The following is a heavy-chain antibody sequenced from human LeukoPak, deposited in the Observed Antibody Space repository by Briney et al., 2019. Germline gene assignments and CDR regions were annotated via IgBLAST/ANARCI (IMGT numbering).Heavy chain of an antibody. Sequence: SETLSLTCTVSGGSISSYYWSWIRQPAGKGLEWIGRIYTSGSTNYNPSLKSRVTTSVDTSKNQFSLKLSSVTAADAAVYYCARSRSSGWYFDWGQGTLVTVSS. CDR2: IYTSGST. D-gene: IGHD6-19*01. CDR3: ARSRSSGWYFD. J-gene: IGHJ4*02. V-gene: IGHV4-4*07. CDR1: GGSISSYY.